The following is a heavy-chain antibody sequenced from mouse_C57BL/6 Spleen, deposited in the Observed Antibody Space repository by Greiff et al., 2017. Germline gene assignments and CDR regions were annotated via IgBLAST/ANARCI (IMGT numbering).Heavy chain of an antibody. Sequence: QVHVKQPGAELVKPGASVKMSCKASGYTFTSYWTTWVKQRPGQGLEWIGDIYPGSGSTNYNEKFKSKATLTVDTSSSTAYMQLSSLTSEDSAVYYCARGGITTVPNYYAMDYWGQGTSVTVSS. CDR1: GYTFTSYW. D-gene: IGHD1-1*01. CDR3: ARGGITTVPNYYAMDY. V-gene: IGHV1-55*01. J-gene: IGHJ4*01. CDR2: IYPGSGST.